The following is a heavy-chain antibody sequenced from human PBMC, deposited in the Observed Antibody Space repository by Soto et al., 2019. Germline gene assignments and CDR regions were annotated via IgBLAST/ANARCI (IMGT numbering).Heavy chain of an antibody. CDR3: AKDFTSYTEEPYYFDY. CDR1: GFTFSSYG. D-gene: IGHD1-26*01. J-gene: IGHJ4*02. Sequence: QVQLVESGGGVVQPGRSLRLSCTASGFTFSSYGMHWVRQAPGRGLEWVAFISCDGSKKHYADYVKGRFIISRDNSKNPLNLKMNSLRPEETAVYYCAKDFTSYTEEPYYFDYWGQGTLVTVSS. V-gene: IGHV3-30*18. CDR2: ISCDGSKK.